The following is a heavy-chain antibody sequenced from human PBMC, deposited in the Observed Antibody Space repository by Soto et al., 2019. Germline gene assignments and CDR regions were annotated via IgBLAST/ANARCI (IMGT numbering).Heavy chain of an antibody. CDR1: GGTFTDYT. CDR3: AKKLGPSAFDL. J-gene: IGHJ2*01. V-gene: IGHV1-69*02. D-gene: IGHD1-26*01. CDR2: IIPVLDLS. Sequence: QVQLVRSGAEVKKPGSSVKVSCKASGGTFTDYTITWVRQAPGQGLEWMGRIIPVLDLSNYAQKFQGRVTITADKSTTTSYMELSGLTSEDTAVYYCAKKLGPSAFDLWGRGTLVTVSS.